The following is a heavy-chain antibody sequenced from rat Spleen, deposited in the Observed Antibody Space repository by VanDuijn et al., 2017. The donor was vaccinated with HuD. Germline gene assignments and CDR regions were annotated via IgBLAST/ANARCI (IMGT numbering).Heavy chain of an antibody. CDR3: VRSEFYYDGSYYYYFDY. CDR1: GFTFSDYY. J-gene: IGHJ2*01. D-gene: IGHD1-12*02. CDR2: ITTGGGNT. V-gene: IGHV5-25*01. Sequence: EVQLVESGGGLVQPGGSIKLSCAASGFTFSDYYMAWVRQTPKKGLEWVASITTGGGNTYYRDSVKGRFTISRNNAKSTLYLQMDSLRSEDTATYYCVRSEFYYDGSYYYYFDYWGQGVMVTVSS.